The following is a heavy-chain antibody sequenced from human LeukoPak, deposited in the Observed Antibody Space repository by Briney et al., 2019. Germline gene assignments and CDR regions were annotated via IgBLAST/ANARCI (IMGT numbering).Heavy chain of an antibody. CDR1: GFTFSSYW. V-gene: IGHV3-7*01. CDR3: ARFISLGG. Sequence: GGSLSLSCAASGFTFSSYWMSWVRQAPGRGLEGVANIKQDGSKKNYVDSVKGRFTISRDNAKHSLYLQMNSLRVEDTAVYYCARFISLGGWGQGAPVTVSS. D-gene: IGHD3-10*01. CDR2: IKQDGSKK. J-gene: IGHJ4*02.